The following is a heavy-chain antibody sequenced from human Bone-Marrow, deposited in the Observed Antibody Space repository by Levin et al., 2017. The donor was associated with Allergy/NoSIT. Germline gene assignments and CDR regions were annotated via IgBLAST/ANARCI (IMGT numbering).Heavy chain of an antibody. CDR3: AKESVAGTPLGY. CDR1: GFTFDDYA. V-gene: IGHV3-9*01. Sequence: GGSLRLSCAASGFTFDDYAMHWVRQAPGKGLEWVSGISWNSGSIGYADSVKGRFTISRDNAKNSLYLQMNSLRAEDTALYYCAKESVAGTPLGYWGQGTLVTVSS. CDR2: ISWNSGSI. J-gene: IGHJ4*02. D-gene: IGHD6-19*01.